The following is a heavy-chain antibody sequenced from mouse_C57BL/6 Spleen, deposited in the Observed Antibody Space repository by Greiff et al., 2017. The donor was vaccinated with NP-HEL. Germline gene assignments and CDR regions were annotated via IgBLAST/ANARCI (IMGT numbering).Heavy chain of an antibody. D-gene: IGHD1-1*01. J-gene: IGHJ1*03. CDR2: IYPGDGDT. CDR1: GYAFSSYW. CDR3: ARTDYYGSSYWYCDV. V-gene: IGHV1-80*01. Sequence: QVQLQQSGAELVKPGASVKISCKASGYAFSSYWLNWVTQRPGKGLEWIGQIYPGDGDTNYNGKFKCKATLTAVKSSCTSYMQLSSLTSEDYAVYFCARTDYYGSSYWYCDVWGTGTTVTVSS.